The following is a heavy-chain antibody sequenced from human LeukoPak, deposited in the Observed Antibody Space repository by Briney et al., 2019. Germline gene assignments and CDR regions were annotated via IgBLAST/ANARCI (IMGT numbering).Heavy chain of an antibody. CDR1: GYTFTSYD. CDR3: AREMSTKAYVIDY. J-gene: IGHJ4*02. V-gene: IGHV1-8*01. Sequence: GASVTVSCKASGYTFTSYDINWVRQATGQGLEWMGWMDPNSGNTGYAQKFQGRVTMTRNTSISTAYIELSSLRSEDTAVYYCAREMSTKAYVIDYWGQGTLVTVSS. CDR2: MDPNSGNT. D-gene: IGHD5-24*01.